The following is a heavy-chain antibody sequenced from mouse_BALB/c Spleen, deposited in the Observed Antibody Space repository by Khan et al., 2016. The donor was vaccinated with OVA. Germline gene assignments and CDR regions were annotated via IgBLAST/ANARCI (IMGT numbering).Heavy chain of an antibody. Sequence: EVQLQESGGGLVKPGGSLKLSCAASGFTFSNFAMSWVRQTPEKRLEWVATISSDGTYTYYPDSVKGRFTISRDNAKNTLYLQMNSLRSEDTAMYYCANGNYGWFAYWGQGTLVTVSA. J-gene: IGHJ3*01. CDR3: ANGNYGWFAY. V-gene: IGHV5-9-3*01. D-gene: IGHD2-1*01. CDR1: GFTFSNFA. CDR2: ISSDGTYT.